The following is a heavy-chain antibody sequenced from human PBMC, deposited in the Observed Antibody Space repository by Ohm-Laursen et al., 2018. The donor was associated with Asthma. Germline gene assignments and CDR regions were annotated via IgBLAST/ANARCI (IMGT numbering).Heavy chain of an antibody. Sequence: SLRLSCATSGFTFSSCGMSWVRQAPGMGLEWVSGISAGGGSTDYADSAKGRFTISRDNSKNTLYLQMNSLRAEDMAVYYCAKAYNRNGGCFDYWGQGTLVTVSS. J-gene: IGHJ4*02. D-gene: IGHD1-14*01. CDR1: GFTFSSCG. V-gene: IGHV3-23*01. CDR2: ISAGGGST. CDR3: AKAYNRNGGCFDY.